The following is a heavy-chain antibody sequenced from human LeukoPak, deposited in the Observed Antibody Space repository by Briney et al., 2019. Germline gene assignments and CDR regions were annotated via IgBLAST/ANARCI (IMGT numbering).Heavy chain of an antibody. Sequence: GGSLRLSCAASGFTFSSYAMSWVRQAPGKGLEWVSAISGSGGSTYYADSVKGRFTISRDNSKNTLYLQMNSLRAEDTAVYYCAKVHLGVVVPAAIRGGYGIDYWGQGTLVTVSS. J-gene: IGHJ4*02. CDR1: GFTFSSYA. CDR3: AKVHLGVVVPAAIRGGYGIDY. CDR2: ISGSGGST. V-gene: IGHV3-23*01. D-gene: IGHD2-2*02.